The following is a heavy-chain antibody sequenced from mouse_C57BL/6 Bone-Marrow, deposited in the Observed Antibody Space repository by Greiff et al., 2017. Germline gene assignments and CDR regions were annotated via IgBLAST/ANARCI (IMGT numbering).Heavy chain of an antibody. CDR3: ASKTWFAY. CDR1: GFTFSSYG. Sequence: EVMLVESGGDLVKPGGSLKLSCAASGFTFSSYGMSWVRQTPDKRLEWVATISSGGSYTYYPDSVKGRFTISRDNAKNTLYLQMSSLKSEDTAMYYCASKTWFAYWGQGTLVTVSA. CDR2: ISSGGSYT. J-gene: IGHJ3*01. V-gene: IGHV5-6*01.